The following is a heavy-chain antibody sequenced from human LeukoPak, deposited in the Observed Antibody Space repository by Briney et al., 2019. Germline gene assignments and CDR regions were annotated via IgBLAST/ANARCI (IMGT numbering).Heavy chain of an antibody. J-gene: IGHJ6*02. CDR1: GGSISYYY. V-gene: IGHV4-4*07. CDR2: IYTSGST. D-gene: IGHD6-19*01. CDR3: ARDLRRSVVAGTYYYYYGMDV. Sequence: SETLSLTCTVSGGSISYYYWSWIRQPAGKGLEWIGRIYTSGSTNYNPSLKSRVTMSVDTSKNQFSLKLSSVTAADTAVYYCARDLRRSVVAGTYYYYYGMDVWGQGTTVTVSS.